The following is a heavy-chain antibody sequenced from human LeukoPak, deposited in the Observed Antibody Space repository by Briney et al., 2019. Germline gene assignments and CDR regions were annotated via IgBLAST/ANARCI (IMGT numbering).Heavy chain of an antibody. CDR3: ATVVVPAVYYYYMDV. D-gene: IGHD2-2*01. CDR1: GFTFSSYW. CDR2: IKEDGSEK. V-gene: IGHV3-7*03. Sequence: PGGSLRLSCAASGFTFSSYWMSWVRQAPGTGLEWVANIKEDGSEKYYVDSVKGRFTISRDNAKNLLYLQMNSLGAEDTAVYYCATVVVPAVYYYYMDVWGKGTTVTVSS. J-gene: IGHJ6*03.